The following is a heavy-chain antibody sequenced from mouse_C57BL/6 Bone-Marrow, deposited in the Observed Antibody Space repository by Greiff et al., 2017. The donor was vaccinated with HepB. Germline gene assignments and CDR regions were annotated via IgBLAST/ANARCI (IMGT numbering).Heavy chain of an antibody. CDR1: GYTFTSYW. D-gene: IGHD2-3*01. Sequence: QVQLQQPGAELVKPGASVKMSCKASGYTFTSYWITWVKQRPGQGLEWIGDIYPGSGNTNYNEKFKSKATLTVDTSSSTAYMQLSSLTSEDSAVYCCARAGWLLPYFDYWGQGTTLTVSS. V-gene: IGHV1-55*01. J-gene: IGHJ2*01. CDR3: ARAGWLLPYFDY. CDR2: IYPGSGNT.